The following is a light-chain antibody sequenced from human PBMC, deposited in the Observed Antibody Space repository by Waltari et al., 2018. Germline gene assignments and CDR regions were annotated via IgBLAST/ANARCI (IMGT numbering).Light chain of an antibody. V-gene: IGLV2-14*01. CDR2: DVS. CDR3: NSYTGSSSWV. J-gene: IGLJ3*02. CDR1: SSDVGFYNY. Sequence: QSALTQPASVSGSPGQSIPISCTGTSSDVGFYNYVPWYQQHPGKAPKLIIYDVSERPSGVSDRFSGSKSGNTASLTISGLQAEDEADYYCNSYTGSSSWVFGGGTKLAVL.